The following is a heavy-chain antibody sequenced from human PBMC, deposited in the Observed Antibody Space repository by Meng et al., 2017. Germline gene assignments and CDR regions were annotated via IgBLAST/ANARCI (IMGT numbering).Heavy chain of an antibody. CDR3: AREALTMTEMATIVGAFDI. J-gene: IGHJ3*02. CDR1: GGTFSSYA. V-gene: IGHV1-69*13. D-gene: IGHD5-24*01. Sequence: SVKVSCKASGGTFSSYAISWVRQAPGQGLEWMGGIIPIFGTANYAQKFQGRVTITADESTSTAYMELSSLRSEDTAVYYCAREALTMTEMATIVGAFDIWGQGTMVTVS. CDR2: IIPIFGTA.